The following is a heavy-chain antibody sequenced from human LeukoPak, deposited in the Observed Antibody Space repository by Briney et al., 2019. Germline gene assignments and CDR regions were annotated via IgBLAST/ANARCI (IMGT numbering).Heavy chain of an antibody. Sequence: KTSQTLSLTCTVSGGSISSGSYYWSWIRQPAGKGLEWTGRIYTSGSTNYNPSLKSRVTISVDTSKNQFSLKLSSVTAADTAVYYCARCENYYGMDVWGQGTTVTVSS. J-gene: IGHJ6*02. CDR1: GGSISSGSYY. CDR2: IYTSGST. V-gene: IGHV4-61*02. CDR3: ARCENYYGMDV.